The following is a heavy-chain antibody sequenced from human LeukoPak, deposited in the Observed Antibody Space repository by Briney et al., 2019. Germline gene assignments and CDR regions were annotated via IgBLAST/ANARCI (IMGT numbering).Heavy chain of an antibody. CDR2: IYHSGST. D-gene: IGHD3-22*01. J-gene: IGHJ6*02. CDR1: GGSISGYY. CDR3: ARDRGDSSDYYSGYYGMDV. V-gene: IGHV4-59*01. Sequence: SETLSLTCSVSGGSISGYYWTWIRQPPGKGLEWIGNIYHSGSTNYNPSLKSRVTISIDTSKNQFSLNLTSVTAADTAVYSCARDRGDSSDYYSGYYGMDVWGQGTTVTVSS.